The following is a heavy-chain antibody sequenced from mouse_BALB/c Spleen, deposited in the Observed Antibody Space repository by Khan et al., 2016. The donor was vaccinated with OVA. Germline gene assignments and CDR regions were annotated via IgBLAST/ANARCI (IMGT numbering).Heavy chain of an antibody. D-gene: IGHD2-14*01. CDR2: ISSTGST. CDR3: ARSLYYSYGYAFDF. Sequence: VQLKESGPGLVKPSQSLSLTCTVTGYSITSEYAWNWIRQFPGNKLEWMGYISSTGSTSYNPSLKSRISITRDTSKNQFFLQLKSVTTEDTATYYCARSLYYSYGYAFDFWGRGTSVTVSS. V-gene: IGHV3-2*02. CDR1: GYSITSEYA. J-gene: IGHJ4*01.